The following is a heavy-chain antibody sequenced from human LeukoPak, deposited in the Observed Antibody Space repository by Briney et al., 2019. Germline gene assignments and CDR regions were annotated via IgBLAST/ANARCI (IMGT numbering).Heavy chain of an antibody. CDR2: IYYSGST. CDR1: GGSISSTNYY. CDR3: AGTHRGSPFYFDY. V-gene: IGHV4-39*01. J-gene: IGHJ4*02. D-gene: IGHD6-6*01. Sequence: SETLSLTCTVSGGSISSTNYYWGWIRQPPGKGLEWIGSIYYSGSTYYNPSLKSRVTISVDTSKNQFSLKLSSVTAADTAVYYCAGTHRGSPFYFDYWGQGILVTVSS.